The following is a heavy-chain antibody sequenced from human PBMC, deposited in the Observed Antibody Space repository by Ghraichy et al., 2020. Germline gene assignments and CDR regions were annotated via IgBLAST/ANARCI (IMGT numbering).Heavy chain of an antibody. CDR3: ARIGCSGGKIGCFDS. Sequence: SGPTLVKPTQTLTLTCTFSGFSLNTSGMCVSWIRQPPGKALEWLARLDWDDDKDYSTSLKTRLTISKDTSKNQVVLTMTNMDPVDTATYYCARIGCSGGKIGCFDSWCQGTLVTVSS. D-gene: IGHD2-15*01. CDR1: GFSLNTSGMC. V-gene: IGHV2-70*11. J-gene: IGHJ5*01. CDR2: LDWDDDK.